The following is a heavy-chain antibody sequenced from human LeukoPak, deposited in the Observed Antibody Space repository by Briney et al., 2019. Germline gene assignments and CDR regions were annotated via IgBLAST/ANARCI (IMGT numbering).Heavy chain of an antibody. CDR2: IYYSGTT. V-gene: IGHV4-59*12. CDR3: ARDVSDSSGYYFDY. CDR1: GGSISGYY. J-gene: IGHJ4*02. D-gene: IGHD3-22*01. Sequence: SETLSLTCTVSGGSISGYYWNWIRQPPGKGLEWIGYIYYSGTTYYNPSLKSRVTMSVDRSKNQFSLNLSSVTAADTAVYYCARDVSDSSGYYFDYWGQGTLVTVSS.